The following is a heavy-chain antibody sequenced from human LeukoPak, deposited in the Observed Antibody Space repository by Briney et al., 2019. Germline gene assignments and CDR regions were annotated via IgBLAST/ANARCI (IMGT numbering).Heavy chain of an antibody. J-gene: IGHJ4*02. CDR1: GFTVSSNY. D-gene: IGHD5-24*01. V-gene: IGHV3-53*01. CDR3: AKDRGMATIREADY. CDR2: IYSGGST. Sequence: PGGSLRLSCAASGFTVSSNYMSWVRQAPGKGLEWVSVIYSGGSTYYADSVKGRFTISRDNSKNTLYLQMNSLRAEDTAVYYCAKDRGMATIREADYWGQGTLVTVSS.